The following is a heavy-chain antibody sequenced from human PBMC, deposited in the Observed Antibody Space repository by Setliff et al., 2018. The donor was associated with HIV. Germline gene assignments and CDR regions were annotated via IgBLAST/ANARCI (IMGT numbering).Heavy chain of an antibody. D-gene: IGHD6-19*01. CDR1: GGSFNAYY. V-gene: IGHV4-34*01. J-gene: IGHJ5*02. CDR2: INHNGST. CDR3: ARAVSSGWHNWFDP. Sequence: ETLSLTCAVYGGSFNAYYWSWIRQPPGKGLEWIGEINHNGSTSYNPSLKSRVTISVDTSKNQFSLKMTSVTAADTAVYYCARAVSSGWHNWFDPWGQGTLVTVSS.